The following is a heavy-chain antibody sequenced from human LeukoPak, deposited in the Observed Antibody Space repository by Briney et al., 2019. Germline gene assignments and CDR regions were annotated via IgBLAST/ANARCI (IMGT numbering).Heavy chain of an antibody. J-gene: IGHJ4*02. V-gene: IGHV1-24*01. CDR1: GYTLTELS. CDR3: ATVLGPEWELLNDY. D-gene: IGHD1-26*01. CDR2: FDPEDGET. Sequence: ASVKVSCKVSGYTLTELSMHWVRQAPGKGLEWMGGFDPEDGETIYAQKFQGGVTMTEDTSTDTAYMELSSLRSEDTAVYYCATVLGPEWELLNDYWGQGTLVTVSS.